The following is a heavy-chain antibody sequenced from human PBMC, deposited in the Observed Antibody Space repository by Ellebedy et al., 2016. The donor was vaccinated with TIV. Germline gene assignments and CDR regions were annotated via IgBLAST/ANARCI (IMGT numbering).Heavy chain of an antibody. D-gene: IGHD3-9*01. V-gene: IGHV3-30*04. CDR3: ARGTIQGPRYFFDF. CDR1: GFTFSSFA. J-gene: IGHJ4*02. CDR2: MSGDGVHGSNQ. Sequence: GGSLRLSCVASGFTFSSFAMHWVRQAPGRGLEWLAVMSGDGVHGSNQYYADSVKGRFIISRDNSENTLYLQLNSPREDDTAIYYCARGTIQGPRYFFDFWGRGTLATVSS.